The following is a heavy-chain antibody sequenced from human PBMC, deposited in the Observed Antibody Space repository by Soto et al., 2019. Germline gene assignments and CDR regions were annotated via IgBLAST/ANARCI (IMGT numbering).Heavy chain of an antibody. V-gene: IGHV4-34*01. CDR3: ARGGAISYYYYMDV. CDR1: GGSFSGYY. Sequence: SQTLSLTCAVDGGSFSGYYWSWIRQPPGKGLEWIGEINHSGSTNYNPSLKSRVTISVDTSKNQFSLKLSSVTAADTAVYYCARGGAISYYYYMDVWGKGTTVTGSS. D-gene: IGHD2-2*01. CDR2: INHSGST. J-gene: IGHJ6*03.